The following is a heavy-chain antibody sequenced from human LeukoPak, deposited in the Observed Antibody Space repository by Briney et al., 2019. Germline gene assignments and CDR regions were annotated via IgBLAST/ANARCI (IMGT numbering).Heavy chain of an antibody. V-gene: IGHV4-39*01. J-gene: IGHJ4*02. D-gene: IGHD1-1*01. CDR2: IFHDGTT. CDR1: GGSINSPNSY. Sequence: SETLSLTCTVSGGSINSPNSYWGWIRPPPGKGLEWIGSIFHDGTTYSSPSLKSRVTVSVDTSLNQFSLSLMSMTAADTAVYYCARRVEAGTTVDFWGQGNLVTVSS. CDR3: ARRVEAGTTVDF.